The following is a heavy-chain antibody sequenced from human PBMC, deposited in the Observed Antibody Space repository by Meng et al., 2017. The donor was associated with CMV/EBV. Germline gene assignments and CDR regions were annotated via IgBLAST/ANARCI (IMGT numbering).Heavy chain of an antibody. J-gene: IGHJ4*02. CDR1: GFTFSSFA. V-gene: IGHV3-23*01. CDR2: ISGSSGNT. CDR3: ATLALMLYIDN. Sequence: GESLKISCATSGFTFSSFAMTWVRQAPGKGLEWVSTISGSSGNTYYADSVKGRFTISRDNSKNTLYLQMNSLKAEDTAVYYCATLALMLYIDNWGQGTLVTVSS. D-gene: IGHD3-16*01.